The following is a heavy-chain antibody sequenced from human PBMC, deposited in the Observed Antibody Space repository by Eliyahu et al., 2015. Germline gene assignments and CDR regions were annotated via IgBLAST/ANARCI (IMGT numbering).Heavy chain of an antibody. CDR2: INHSGST. J-gene: IGHJ5*02. V-gene: IGHV4-34*01. CDR1: XXXFSGYY. Sequence: QVQLQQWGAGXLKPSETLSLXCXVXXXXFSGYYWSWIRXPPGKGLEWIGEINHSGSTNYNPSLKSRVTISVDTSKNQFSLKLSSVTAADTAVYYCARGSYIVVVVRGWFDPWGQGTLVTVSS. CDR3: ARGSYIVVVVRGWFDP. D-gene: IGHD2-15*01.